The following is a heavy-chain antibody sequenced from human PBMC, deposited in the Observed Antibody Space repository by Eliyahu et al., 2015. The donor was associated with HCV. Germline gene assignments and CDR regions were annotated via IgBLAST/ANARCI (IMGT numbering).Heavy chain of an antibody. CDR3: ARDPLGVQQPFRY. D-gene: IGHD6-13*01. CDR1: GYTFASYG. J-gene: IGHJ4*02. V-gene: IGHV1-18*01. CDR2: VGGHHGNT. Sequence: QLVQSGAEVKEPGASVKVSCKASGYTFASYGVSWVRQAPGQGLEWIGWVGGHHGNTYYAQKFQGRVTLTTDTSTSTAYMELRGLTSDDTAIYYCARDPLGVQQPFRYWGQGTLVIVS.